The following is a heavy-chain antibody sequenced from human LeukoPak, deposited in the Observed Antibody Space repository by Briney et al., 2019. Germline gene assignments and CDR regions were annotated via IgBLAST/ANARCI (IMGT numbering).Heavy chain of an antibody. J-gene: IGHJ4*02. CDR1: GYTFTSYY. Sequence: ASVKVSCKASGYTFTSYYMHWVRQAPGQGLEWMGIINPSGGSTSYAQKFQGRVTMTTDTSTSTAYMELRSLRSDDTAVYYCARDSDPVYYGSVPPLGYWGQGTLVTVSS. V-gene: IGHV1-46*01. CDR2: INPSGGST. CDR3: ARDSDPVYYGSVPPLGY. D-gene: IGHD3-10*01.